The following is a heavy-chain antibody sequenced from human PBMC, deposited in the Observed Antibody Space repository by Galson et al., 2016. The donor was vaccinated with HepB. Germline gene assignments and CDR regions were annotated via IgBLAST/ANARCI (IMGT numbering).Heavy chain of an antibody. V-gene: IGHV4-39*01. CDR3: ARLRANFHADFDS. CDR1: GGSISSSTNY. Sequence: SETLSLTCSVSGGSISSSTNYWGWLRQPPGKGLEWIGTLYYTGTTYKNPPLRSRLILSVDPSKNQFSLMMTSVTAADTAVYYCARLRANFHADFDSWGQGTLVTVSS. D-gene: IGHD5-24*01. J-gene: IGHJ4*02. CDR2: LYYTGTT.